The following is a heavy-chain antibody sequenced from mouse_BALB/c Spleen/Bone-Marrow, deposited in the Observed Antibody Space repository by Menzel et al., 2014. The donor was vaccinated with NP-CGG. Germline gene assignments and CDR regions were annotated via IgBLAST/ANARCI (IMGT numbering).Heavy chain of an antibody. D-gene: IGHD2-3*01. CDR3: ARTDGYYAMDY. CDR1: GYSITGGYS. V-gene: IGHV3-1*02. J-gene: IGHJ4*01. CDR2: IHYSGYT. Sequence: EVKLMESGPDLVKPSQSLSLTCTVTGYSITGGYSWHWIRQFPGNILEWMGYIHYSGYTNYNPSLKSRISITRDTSKNQFFLQLNSVTTEDTATYYCARTDGYYAMDYWGQGTSVTVSS.